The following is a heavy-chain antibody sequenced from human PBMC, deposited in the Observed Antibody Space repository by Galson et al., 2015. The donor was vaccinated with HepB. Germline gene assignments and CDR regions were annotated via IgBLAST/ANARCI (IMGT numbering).Heavy chain of an antibody. D-gene: IGHD3-3*01. CDR2: IDWDDDK. V-gene: IGHV2-70*04. CDR1: GFSLSTSGMR. J-gene: IGHJ3*02. CDR3: ARDITIFGVVTYDAFDI. Sequence: PALVKPTQTLTLTCTFSGFSLSTSGMRVSWIRQPPGKALEWLARIDWDDDKFYSTSLKTRLTISKDTSKNQVVLTMTNMDPVDTATYYCARDITIFGVVTYDAFDIWGQGTMVTVSS.